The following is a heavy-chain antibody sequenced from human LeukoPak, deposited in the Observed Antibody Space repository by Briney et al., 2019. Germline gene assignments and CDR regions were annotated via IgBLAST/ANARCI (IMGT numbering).Heavy chain of an antibody. CDR2: ISSSGSTI. Sequence: HPGGSLRLSCAASGFTFSSYEMNWVRQAPGKGLERVSYISSSGSTIYYADSVKGRFTISRDNAKNSLYLQMNSLRAEDTAVYYCARERLGGYFDWLSYFDYWGQGTLVTVSS. D-gene: IGHD3-9*01. CDR1: GFTFSSYE. V-gene: IGHV3-48*03. J-gene: IGHJ4*02. CDR3: ARERLGGYFDWLSYFDY.